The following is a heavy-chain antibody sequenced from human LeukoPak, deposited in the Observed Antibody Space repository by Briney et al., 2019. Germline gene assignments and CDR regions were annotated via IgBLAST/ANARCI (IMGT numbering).Heavy chain of an antibody. CDR2: ISSTSRTM. J-gene: IGHJ5*02. CDR1: GFTFSSYS. Sequence: GGSLRLSCAASGFTFSSYSMHWVRQAPGKGQEWVSFISSTSRTMYYADSVKGRFTISRDTAKNSLYLQMDSLRDEDTAVYYCAGDRNGWFDPWGQGTLVTVSS. CDR3: AGDRNGWFDP. D-gene: IGHD4-11*01. V-gene: IGHV3-48*02.